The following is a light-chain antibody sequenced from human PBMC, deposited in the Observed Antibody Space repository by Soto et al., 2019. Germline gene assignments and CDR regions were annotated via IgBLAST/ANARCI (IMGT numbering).Light chain of an antibody. Sequence: DIVFTQSPATLSLSPGERVTLSCRASQNIKTFLGWYQQKPGQAPRLLIYDVSKRASGIPARFSGSGFGTDFTLTISSLEPEDFAVYYCQHRYNWPLTFGGGTKVDIK. CDR2: DVS. J-gene: IGKJ4*01. V-gene: IGKV3-11*01. CDR3: QHRYNWPLT. CDR1: QNIKTF.